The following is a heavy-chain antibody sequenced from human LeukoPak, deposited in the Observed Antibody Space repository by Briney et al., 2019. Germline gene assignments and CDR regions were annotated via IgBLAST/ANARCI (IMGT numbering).Heavy chain of an antibody. J-gene: IGHJ4*02. CDR2: IYHSGST. D-gene: IGHD1-20*01. CDR1: GGSISSGGYY. Sequence: PSETLSLTCTVSGGSISSGGYYWSWIRQPPGEGLEWIGYIYHSGSTYYNPSLKSRVTISVDRSKNQFSLKLSSVTAADTAVYYCARLVTGTLDYWGQGTLVTVSS. V-gene: IGHV4-30-2*01. CDR3: ARLVTGTLDY.